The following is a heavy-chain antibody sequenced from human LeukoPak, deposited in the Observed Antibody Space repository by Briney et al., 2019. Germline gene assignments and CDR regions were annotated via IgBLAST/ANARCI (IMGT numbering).Heavy chain of an antibody. J-gene: IGHJ4*02. CDR3: ARGSVQWNTPLSGLLDY. Sequence: SETLSLTCTVSGGSISSSSYYWGWIRQPPGKGLEWIGEINHSGSTNYNPSLKSRVTISVDTSKNQFSLKLSSVTAADTAVYYCARGSVQWNTPLSGLLDYWGQGTLVTVSS. CDR1: GGSISSSSYY. D-gene: IGHD2-15*01. CDR2: INHSGST. V-gene: IGHV4-39*07.